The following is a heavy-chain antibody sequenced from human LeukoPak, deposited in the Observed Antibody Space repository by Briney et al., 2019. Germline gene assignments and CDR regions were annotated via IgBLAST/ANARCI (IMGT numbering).Heavy chain of an antibody. Sequence: SGTLSLTCAVSGGSISSSNWWSWVRQPPGKGLEWIGEIYHSGSTNYNPSLKSRVTISVDKSKNQFSLKLCSVTAADTAVYYCAATIQLWLNGWFDPWGQGTLVTVSS. D-gene: IGHD5-18*01. V-gene: IGHV4-4*02. CDR2: IYHSGST. J-gene: IGHJ5*02. CDR1: GGSISSSNW. CDR3: AATIQLWLNGWFDP.